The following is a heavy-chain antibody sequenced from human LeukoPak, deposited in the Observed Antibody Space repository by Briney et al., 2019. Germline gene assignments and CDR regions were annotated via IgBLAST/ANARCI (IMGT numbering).Heavy chain of an antibody. V-gene: IGHV4-30-2*01. CDR3: VSAYCGGDCYHSLLTN. CDR1: GVSMGSGGYS. CDR2: IYHSGSS. D-gene: IGHD2-21*02. J-gene: IGHJ4*02. Sequence: PSETLSLTCAVSGVSMGSGGYSWSWVRQPPGKGLEWIGYIYHSGSSYYNPSLKSRVTIPMDRSKNQFSLRLTSLTAADTAVYYYVSAYCGGDCYHSLLTNWGQGILVTVSS.